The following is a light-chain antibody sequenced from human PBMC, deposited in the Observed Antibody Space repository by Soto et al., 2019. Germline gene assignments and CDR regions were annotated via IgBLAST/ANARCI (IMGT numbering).Light chain of an antibody. Sequence: QSVLTQPPSASGSLGQSVTISCTGTSSDVGAYNYISWFEQHPGKSXRRMXYXXXXXXLGVPDRFSGSKSGNTASLTISGLQAEDEADYYCCSYAGSYTYVFGTGTKVTVL. V-gene: IGLV2-11*01. CDR1: SSDVGAYNY. J-gene: IGLJ1*01. CDR2: XXX. CDR3: CSYAGSYTYV.